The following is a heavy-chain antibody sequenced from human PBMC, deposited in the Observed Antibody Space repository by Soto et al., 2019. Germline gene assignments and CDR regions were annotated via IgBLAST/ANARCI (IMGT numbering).Heavy chain of an antibody. D-gene: IGHD2-21*01. Sequence: SGTLSTPSTFSGDSVSSRRYYWSWIRQPPGKELEWIGSIDNGGNTYYNPPLKSRVIISADTSKNQFSLSLNSVTAADTAVYYCVKRSLLVAPTWGQGILVTVSA. V-gene: IGHV4-39*01. CDR3: VKRSLLVAPT. J-gene: IGHJ4*02. CDR1: GDSVSSRRYY. CDR2: IDNGGNT.